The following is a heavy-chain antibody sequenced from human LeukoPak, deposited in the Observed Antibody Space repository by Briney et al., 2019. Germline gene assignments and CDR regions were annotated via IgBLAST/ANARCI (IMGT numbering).Heavy chain of an antibody. CDR1: GYTFTSYA. CDR2: INTNTGNP. CDR3: ARGGITIFGVVTPQIDY. J-gene: IGHJ4*02. D-gene: IGHD3-3*01. V-gene: IGHV7-4-1*02. Sequence: ASVKVSCKASGYTFTSYAMNWVRQAPGQGLEWMGWINTNTGNPTYAQGFTGRFVFSLDTSVSTAYLQISSLKAEDTAVYYCARGGITIFGVVTPQIDYWGQGTLVTVSS.